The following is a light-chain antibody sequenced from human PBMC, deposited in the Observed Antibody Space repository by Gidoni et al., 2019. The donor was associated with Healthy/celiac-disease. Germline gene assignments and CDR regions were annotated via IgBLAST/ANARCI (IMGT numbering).Light chain of an antibody. J-gene: IGKJ4*01. CDR2: AAS. CDR3: QQSYSTLT. Sequence: DIQMTQSPSSLAACVGDRVTITCRASQSISSYLNWYQQKPGKAPKLLIYAASSLQSGVPSRFSGSGSGTDFTLTISSLQPEDFATYYCQQSYSTLTFGGGTKVEIK. V-gene: IGKV1-39*01. CDR1: QSISSY.